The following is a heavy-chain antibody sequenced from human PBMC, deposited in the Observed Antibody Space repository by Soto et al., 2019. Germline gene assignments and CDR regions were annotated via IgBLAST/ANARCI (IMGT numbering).Heavy chain of an antibody. CDR1: GGSFSGYY. Sequence: QVQLQQWGAGLLKPSETLSLTCAVYGGSFSGYYWTWIRQPPGTGLEWIGEINHSGSTNYNPSLKSRVTISVDTSMNQFSLKLTSVTAAATAVYYCARDKITGLFDYWGQGTLVTVSS. J-gene: IGHJ4*02. CDR2: INHSGST. D-gene: IGHD2-8*02. CDR3: ARDKITGLFDY. V-gene: IGHV4-34*01.